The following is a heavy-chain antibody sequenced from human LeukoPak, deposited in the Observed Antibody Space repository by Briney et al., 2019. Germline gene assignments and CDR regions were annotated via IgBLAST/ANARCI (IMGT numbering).Heavy chain of an antibody. D-gene: IGHD1-26*01. V-gene: IGHV1-69*05. CDR3: ARGAVGALRYFDY. CDR1: GGAFSSYA. CDR2: IIPIFGTA. J-gene: IGHJ4*02. Sequence: SVKVSCKASGGAFSSYAISWVRQAPGQGLEWMGRIIPIFGTANYAQKFQGRVTITTDESTSTAYMELSSLRSEDTAVYYCARGAVGALRYFDYWGQGTLVTVSS.